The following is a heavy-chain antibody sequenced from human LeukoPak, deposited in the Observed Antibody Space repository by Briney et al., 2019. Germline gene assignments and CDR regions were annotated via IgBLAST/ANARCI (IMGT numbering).Heavy chain of an antibody. J-gene: IGHJ4*02. CDR1: GYTFTSYG. D-gene: IGHD2-15*01. V-gene: IGHV1-2*02. CDR2: INPNSGGT. CDR3: ARSWRFCSGGSCYPIDY. Sequence: ASVRVSCKASGYTFTSYGISWVRQAPGQGLEWMGWINPNSGGTNYAQKFQGRVTMTRDTSISTAYMELSRLRSDDTAVYYCARSWRFCSGGSCYPIDYWGQGTLVTVSS.